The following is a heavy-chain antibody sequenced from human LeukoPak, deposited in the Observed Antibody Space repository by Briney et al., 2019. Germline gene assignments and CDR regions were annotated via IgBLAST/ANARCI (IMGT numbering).Heavy chain of an antibody. CDR3: ARDGPPRNIVLMVYASPYYYYMDV. CDR2: IKQDGSEK. V-gene: IGHV3-7*01. Sequence: PSETLSLTCTVSGGSISSSSYYWGWIRQPPGKGLEWVANIKQDGSEKYYVDSVKGRFTISRDNAKNSLYLQMNSLRAEDTAVYYCARDGPPRNIVLMVYASPYYYYMDVWGKGTTVTVSS. CDR1: GGSISSSSYY. J-gene: IGHJ6*03. D-gene: IGHD2-8*01.